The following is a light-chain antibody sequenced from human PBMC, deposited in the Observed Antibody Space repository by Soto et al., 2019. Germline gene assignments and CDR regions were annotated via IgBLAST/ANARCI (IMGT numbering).Light chain of an antibody. CDR2: GAF. Sequence: EIVLIQSPATLSLSPGERATLSCRASPSVANFLAWYQQKPGQAPRLLIYGAFNRATGIPARFSGSGSGTEFTLPISSLEPEDDAVYYCQQRNVWPPVTFGQGTRLEIK. V-gene: IGKV3-11*01. CDR1: PSVANF. J-gene: IGKJ5*01. CDR3: QQRNVWPPVT.